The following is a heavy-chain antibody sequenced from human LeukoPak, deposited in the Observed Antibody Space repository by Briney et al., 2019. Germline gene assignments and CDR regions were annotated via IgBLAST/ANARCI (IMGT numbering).Heavy chain of an antibody. CDR3: ARGSGYFDWLSPYYYYGMDV. D-gene: IGHD3-9*01. CDR2: INPNSGGT. Sequence: ASVTVSCKASGYTFTGYYMHWVRQAPGQGLEWMGWINPNSGGTNYAQKFQGRVTMTRDTSISTAYMELSRLRSDDTAVYYCARGSGYFDWLSPYYYYGMDVWGQGTTGTVSS. CDR1: GYTFTGYY. V-gene: IGHV1-2*02. J-gene: IGHJ6*02.